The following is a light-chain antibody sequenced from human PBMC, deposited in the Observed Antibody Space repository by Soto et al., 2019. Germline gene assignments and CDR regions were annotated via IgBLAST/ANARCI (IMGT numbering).Light chain of an antibody. CDR1: SSNIGAGYD. CDR2: GNS. V-gene: IGLV1-40*01. CDR3: QSYDSSLSTYV. J-gene: IGLJ1*01. Sequence: VLTQPPSVSGAPGQRVTISCTGSSSNIGAGYDVHWYQQLPGTAPKLLIYGNSNRPSGVPDRFSGSKSGTSASLAITGLQAEDEADYYCQSYDSSLSTYVFGTGTKVTVL.